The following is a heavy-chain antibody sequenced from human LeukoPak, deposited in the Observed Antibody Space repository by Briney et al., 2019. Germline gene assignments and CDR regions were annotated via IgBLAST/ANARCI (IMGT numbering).Heavy chain of an antibody. Sequence: SQTLSLTCTVSDGSISSGGYYWSWIRQHPGKGLEWIGYIYYSGSTYYNPSLKSRVTISVDTSKNQFSLQLSSVTAADTAVYYCARDREGGFDYCGQGTLVTVSS. CDR1: DGSISSGGYY. CDR3: ARDREGGFDY. J-gene: IGHJ4*02. CDR2: IYYSGST. V-gene: IGHV4-31*03.